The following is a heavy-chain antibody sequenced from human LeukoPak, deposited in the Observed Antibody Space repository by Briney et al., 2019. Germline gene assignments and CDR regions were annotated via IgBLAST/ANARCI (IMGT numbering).Heavy chain of an antibody. CDR1: GYTFTGYY. CDR3: ARWNLYGSGSYRPPAADY. Sequence: EASVKVSCKASGYTFTGYYMHWVRQAPGQGLEWMGWINPNSGGTNYAQKFQGRVTMTRDTSISTAYMELSRLRSDDTAVYYCARWNLYGSGSYRPPAADYWGQGTPVTVSS. V-gene: IGHV1-2*02. J-gene: IGHJ4*02. CDR2: INPNSGGT. D-gene: IGHD3-10*01.